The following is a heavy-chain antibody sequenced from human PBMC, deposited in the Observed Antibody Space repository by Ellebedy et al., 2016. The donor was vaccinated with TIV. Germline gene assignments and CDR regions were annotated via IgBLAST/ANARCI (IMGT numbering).Heavy chain of an antibody. V-gene: IGHV1-3*01. D-gene: IGHD6-13*01. J-gene: IGHJ4*02. CDR3: ARVRNRSGIAAPLGDY. CDR2: INAGNGNT. CDR1: GYTFTSYA. Sequence: AASVKVSCKASGYTFTSYAMHWVRQAPGQRLEWMGWINAGNGNTKYSQKFQGRVTITRDTSASTAYMELSSLRSEDTAVYYCARVRNRSGIAAPLGDYWGQGTLVTVSS.